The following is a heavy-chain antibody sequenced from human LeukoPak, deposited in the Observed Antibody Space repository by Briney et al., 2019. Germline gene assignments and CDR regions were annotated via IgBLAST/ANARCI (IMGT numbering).Heavy chain of an antibody. CDR1: GFTFSNYG. J-gene: IGHJ3*02. Sequence: GGSLRLSCAASGFTFSNYGMHWVCQAPGKGLEWVAVISYDGSNKYNADSVKGRFTISRDNSKNTLYLQMNSLRAEDTAVYYCAKEHEGAFDIWGQGTMVTVSS. CDR3: AKEHEGAFDI. V-gene: IGHV3-30*18. CDR2: ISYDGSNK.